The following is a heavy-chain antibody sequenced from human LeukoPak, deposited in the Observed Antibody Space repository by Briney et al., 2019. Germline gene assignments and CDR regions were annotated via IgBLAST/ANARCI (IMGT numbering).Heavy chain of an antibody. CDR2: IKSKTDGGTT. Sequence: GGSLRLSCAASGFTFSNAWMSWVRQAPGKGLEWVGRIKSKTDGGTTDYASPVKGRFTISRDDSKNTLYLQMNSLKTEDTAVYYCTSTYYDILTGSSYYIGDYWGQETLVTVSS. J-gene: IGHJ4*02. CDR3: TSTYYDILTGSSYYIGDY. V-gene: IGHV3-15*01. D-gene: IGHD3-9*01. CDR1: GFTFSNAW.